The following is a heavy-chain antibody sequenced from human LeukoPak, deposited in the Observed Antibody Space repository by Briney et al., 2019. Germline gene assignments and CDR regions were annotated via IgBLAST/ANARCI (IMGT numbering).Heavy chain of an antibody. J-gene: IGHJ4*02. CDR1: GFIFSSYG. Sequence: GRSLRLSCAASGFIFSSYGIHWVRQAPGKGLEWVGLVSYDGSNEYYADSVKGRFTISRDNSKNTLYLQMSSLRGEDTAVYYCARDREGGYDYWGQGTLVTVSS. CDR2: VSYDGSNE. V-gene: IGHV3-30*03. CDR3: ARDREGGYDY. D-gene: IGHD5-12*01.